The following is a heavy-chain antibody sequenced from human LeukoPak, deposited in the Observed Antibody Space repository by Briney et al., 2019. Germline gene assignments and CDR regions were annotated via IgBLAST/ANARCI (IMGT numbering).Heavy chain of an antibody. J-gene: IGHJ5*02. CDR1: GYTFKNHG. D-gene: IGHD2-2*01. CDR3: ARGGLMGYCSSTSCWNWFDP. V-gene: IGHV1-2*02. CDR2: INPNSGGT. Sequence: ASVKVSCKASGYTFKNHGITWVRQAPGQGLGWMGWINPNSGGTNYAQKFQGRVTMTRDTSISTAYMELSRLRSDDTAVYYCARGGLMGYCSSTSCWNWFDPWGQGTLVTVSS.